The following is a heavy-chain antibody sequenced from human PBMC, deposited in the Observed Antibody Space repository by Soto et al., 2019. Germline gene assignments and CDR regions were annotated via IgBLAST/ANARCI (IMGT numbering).Heavy chain of an antibody. CDR3: ARLVDRNWYPFFVDY. D-gene: IGHD1-1*01. CDR2: IYYSGSI. J-gene: IGHJ4*02. Sequence: SETLSLTCTVSGGAIRSHYWGWIRQPPGKGLEWIGYIYYSGSINYSPSLKSRVSISVDTSKNQVSLKVHSVTAADTAVYYCARLVDRNWYPFFVDYWGQGTQVTVS. CDR1: GGAIRSHY. V-gene: IGHV4-59*11.